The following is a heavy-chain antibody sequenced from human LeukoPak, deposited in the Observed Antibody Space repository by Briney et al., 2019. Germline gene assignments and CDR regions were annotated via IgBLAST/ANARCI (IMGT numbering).Heavy chain of an antibody. V-gene: IGHV3-11*01. CDR1: GFTFSDYY. J-gene: IGHJ5*02. D-gene: IGHD1-26*01. Sequence: GGSLRLSCAASGFTFSDYYMSWIRQAPGKGLEWVSYISSSGSTIYYADSVKGRFTISRDNAKNSPYLQMNSLRAEDTAVYYCARGGRYSGSYPWLFDPWGQGTLVTVSS. CDR3: ARGGRYSGSYPWLFDP. CDR2: ISSSGSTI.